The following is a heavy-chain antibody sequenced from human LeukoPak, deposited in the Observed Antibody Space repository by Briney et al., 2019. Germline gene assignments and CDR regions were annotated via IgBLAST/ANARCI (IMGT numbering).Heavy chain of an antibody. V-gene: IGHV1-2*02. J-gene: IGHJ5*02. Sequence: ASVKVSCKASGYTFTGYYTHWVRQAPGQGLEWMGWSNPNSGDTNYAQNFQGRVTMTRDTSTSTAYMELRSLRSDDTAVYYCARVRFLKQLQPAGPWGQGTLVTVSS. CDR2: SNPNSGDT. CDR3: ARVRFLKQLQPAGP. CDR1: GYTFTGYY. D-gene: IGHD6-6*01.